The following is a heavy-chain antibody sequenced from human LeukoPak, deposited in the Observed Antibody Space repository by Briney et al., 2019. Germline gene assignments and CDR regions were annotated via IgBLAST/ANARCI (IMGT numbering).Heavy chain of an antibody. V-gene: IGHV3-7*01. D-gene: IGHD4-17*01. Sequence: PGGSLRLSCAASGFTFSSYWMSWVRQAPGKGLEWVANIKQDGSEKYYVDSVKGRFTISRDNAKNSLYLQMNSLRAEDTAVYHCARGFYGDYVRMDVWGQGTTVTVSS. CDR2: IKQDGSEK. J-gene: IGHJ6*02. CDR1: GFTFSSYW. CDR3: ARGFYGDYVRMDV.